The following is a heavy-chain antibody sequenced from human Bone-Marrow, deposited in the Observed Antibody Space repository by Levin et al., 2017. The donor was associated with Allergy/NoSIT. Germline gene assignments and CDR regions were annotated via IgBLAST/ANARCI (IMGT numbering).Heavy chain of an antibody. J-gene: IGHJ6*02. CDR2: ISSSGSTI. CDR3: ATLFGNA. Sequence: LSLTCAASGFTFSTYEMNWVRQAPGKGLEWVSHISSSGSTIYYADSVTGRFTISRDNAKNSLYLQMNSLRAEDTAVYYCATLFGNAWGQGTTVTVSS. D-gene: IGHD3-3*01. CDR1: GFTFSTYE. V-gene: IGHV3-48*03.